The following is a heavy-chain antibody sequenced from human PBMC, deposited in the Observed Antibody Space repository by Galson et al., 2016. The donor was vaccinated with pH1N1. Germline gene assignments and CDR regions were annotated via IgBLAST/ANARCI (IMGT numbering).Heavy chain of an antibody. J-gene: IGHJ5*02. CDR1: GYTFNRHD. CDR3: ARGPAQPGRGSSWFWSDP. D-gene: IGHD6-13*01. V-gene: IGHV1-8*01. CDR2: MNPNSGNT. Sequence: SVKVSCKASGYTFNRHDIHWVRQASGQGLEWMGWMNPNSGNTCFAEKFQGRVTMTRNTPTTTAYMELNGHRFEDTAIYYCARGPAQPGRGSSWFWSDPWGQGTLVTVSS.